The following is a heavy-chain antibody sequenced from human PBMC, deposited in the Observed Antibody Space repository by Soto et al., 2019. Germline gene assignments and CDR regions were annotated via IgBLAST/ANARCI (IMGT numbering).Heavy chain of an antibody. V-gene: IGHV4-39*07. D-gene: IGHD6-13*01. Sequence: SETLSLTCTVSGGSISSSSFYWGWIRQPPGKGLEWIGSIYYSGSTYYNPSLKSRVTISVDTSKNQFSLKLSSVTAADTAVYYCARGGFIAAAPAVWGKGTTVTVSS. J-gene: IGHJ6*04. CDR2: IYYSGST. CDR1: GGSISSSSFY. CDR3: ARGGFIAAAPAV.